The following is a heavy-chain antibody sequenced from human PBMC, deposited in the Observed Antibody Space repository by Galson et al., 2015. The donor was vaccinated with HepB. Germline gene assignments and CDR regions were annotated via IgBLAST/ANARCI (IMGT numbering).Heavy chain of an antibody. V-gene: IGHV3-23*01. D-gene: IGHD5-24*01. CDR2: ISGSGGST. CDR1: GFTFSSYA. J-gene: IGHJ4*02. CDR3: AKDKGLGRDGYNYFDY. Sequence: SLRLSCAASGFTFSSYAMSWVRQAPGKGLEWVSAISGSGGSTYYADSVKGRFTISRDNSKNTLYLQMNSLRAEDTAVYYCAKDKGLGRDGYNYFDYWGQGTLVTVSS.